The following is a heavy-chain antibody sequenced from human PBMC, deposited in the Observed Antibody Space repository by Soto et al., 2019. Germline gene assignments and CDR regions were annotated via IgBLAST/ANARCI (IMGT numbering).Heavy chain of an antibody. Sequence: QVQLQESGPGLVKPSQTLSLTCTVSGGSISSGGYYWSWIRQHPGKGLEWIGYIYYSGSTYYNPSLKSRVTLSVDPSKTQSSLRLSSVPAADTAVYYCARAETSSGFGELFDYWGQGTLVTVSS. D-gene: IGHD3-10*01. CDR2: IYYSGST. J-gene: IGHJ4*02. CDR3: ARAETSSGFGELFDY. V-gene: IGHV4-31*03. CDR1: GGSISSGGYY.